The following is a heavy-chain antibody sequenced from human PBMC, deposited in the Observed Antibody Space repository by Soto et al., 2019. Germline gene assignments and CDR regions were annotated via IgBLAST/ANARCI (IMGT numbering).Heavy chain of an antibody. V-gene: IGHV3-21*01. Sequence: VRLSCAASGFTFSSYSMNWVRQAPGKGLEWVSSISSSSSYIYYADSVKGRFTISRDNAKNSLYLQMNSLRAEDTAVYYCASERITMVRGVIPGDYWGQGTLVTVSS. CDR2: ISSSSSYI. CDR1: GFTFSSYS. D-gene: IGHD3-10*01. J-gene: IGHJ4*02. CDR3: ASERITMVRGVIPGDY.